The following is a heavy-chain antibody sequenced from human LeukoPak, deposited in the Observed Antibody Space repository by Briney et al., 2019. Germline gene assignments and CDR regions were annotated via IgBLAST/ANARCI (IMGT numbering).Heavy chain of an antibody. J-gene: IGHJ4*02. CDR2: TYYRSKWYN. D-gene: IGHD6-19*01. CDR1: GDSVSSNSAA. V-gene: IGHV6-1*01. Sequence: SQTLSLTCAISGDSVSSNSAARNWIRQSPSRGLEWLGRTYYRSKWYNDYAVSVKSRITINPDTSKNQFSLQLNSVTAEDTAVYYCALQSSSGWPAFDYWGQGTLVTVSS. CDR3: ALQSSSGWPAFDY.